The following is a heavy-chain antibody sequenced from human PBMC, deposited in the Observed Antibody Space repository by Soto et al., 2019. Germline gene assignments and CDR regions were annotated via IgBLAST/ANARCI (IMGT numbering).Heavy chain of an antibody. Sequence: QLQLQESGSGLVKPSQTLSLTCGISGSSISGSTYSWNWIRQPPGKGLERIGHIYHSGVTNYNPSLKSRVTISVDRSKNEFSLKLSSVTAADTAVYYCARGSNRNGYYEGFDNWGQGTLATVSS. CDR1: GSSISGSTYS. CDR3: ARGSNRNGYYEGFDN. V-gene: IGHV4-30-2*01. CDR2: IYHSGVT. D-gene: IGHD3-22*01. J-gene: IGHJ5*02.